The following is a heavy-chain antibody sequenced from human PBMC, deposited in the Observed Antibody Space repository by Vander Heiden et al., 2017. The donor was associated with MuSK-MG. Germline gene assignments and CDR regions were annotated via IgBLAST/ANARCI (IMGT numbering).Heavy chain of an antibody. CDR3: ARGGYYDSSGYPDY. CDR1: GGTSSRYA. CDR2: IIPIFGTA. D-gene: IGHD3-22*01. V-gene: IGHV1-69*01. J-gene: IGHJ4*02. Sequence: QVQLVRSGAEVKKPGSSVKFSWKASGGTSSRYAISWVRQAPGQGLEWMGGIIPIFGTANYAQKFQGRVTITADESTSTAYMELSSLRSEDTAVYYCARGGYYDSSGYPDYWGQGTLVTVSS.